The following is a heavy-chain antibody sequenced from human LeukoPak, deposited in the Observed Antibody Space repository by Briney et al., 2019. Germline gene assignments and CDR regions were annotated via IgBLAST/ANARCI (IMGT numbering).Heavy chain of an antibody. D-gene: IGHD1-26*01. CDR2: IYYGGST. Sequence: PSETLSLTCSVSGGSISKSNHYWGWIRQPPGKGLEWIGSIYYGGSTYYNPSLKSRVTISVDTSKNQFSLRLRSVTAADTAVYYCARRGPNSGSYSHFDLWGRGTLVTVSS. V-gene: IGHV4-39*01. CDR3: ARRGPNSGSYSHFDL. CDR1: GGSISKSNHY. J-gene: IGHJ2*01.